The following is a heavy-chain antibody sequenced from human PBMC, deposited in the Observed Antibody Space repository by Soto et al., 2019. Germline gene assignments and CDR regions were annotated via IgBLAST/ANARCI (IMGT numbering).Heavy chain of an antibody. CDR1: GYTFTSYG. CDR3: ARSRMLRYFDWLSHDAFDI. D-gene: IGHD3-9*01. V-gene: IGHV1-18*01. CDR2: ISAYNGNT. J-gene: IGHJ3*02. Sequence: GASVKVSCKASGYTFTSYGISWVRQAPGQGLEWMGWISAYNGNTNYAQKLQGRVTMTTDTSTSTAYMELRSLRSDDTAVYYCARSRMLRYFDWLSHDAFDIWGQGTMVTVSS.